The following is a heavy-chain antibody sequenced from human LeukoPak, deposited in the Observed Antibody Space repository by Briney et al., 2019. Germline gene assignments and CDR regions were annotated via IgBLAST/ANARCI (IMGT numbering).Heavy chain of an antibody. CDR3: ARGIVASVIYYYYFDV. Sequence: GGSLRLSCTASGFSFSSYWMDWVRQAPGKGLEWVASVKQDGSEKKYVDSVEGRFTISRDNAKNSLFLQMNTPRAEDTAVYYCARGIVASVIYYYYFDVWGQGTTVTVSS. J-gene: IGHJ6*03. CDR2: VKQDGSEK. V-gene: IGHV3-7*04. CDR1: GFSFSSYW. D-gene: IGHD5-12*01.